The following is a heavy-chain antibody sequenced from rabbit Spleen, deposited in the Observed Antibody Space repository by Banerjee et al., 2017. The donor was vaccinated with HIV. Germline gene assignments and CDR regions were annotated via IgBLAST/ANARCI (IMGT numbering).Heavy chain of an antibody. CDR2: INAITGKA. D-gene: IGHD1-1*01. CDR1: GFSFSNKAV. V-gene: IGHV1S45*01. Sequence: QEQLVESGGGLVKPEGSLKLSCTASGFSFSNKAVMCWIRQAPGKGLEWIACINAITGKAVYANWAKGRSTFSKSSSTTVTLQMTSLTAADTATYFCARDPAYASGSGAYIPYLWGQGTLVTVS. J-gene: IGHJ3*01. CDR3: ARDPAYASGSGAYIPYL.